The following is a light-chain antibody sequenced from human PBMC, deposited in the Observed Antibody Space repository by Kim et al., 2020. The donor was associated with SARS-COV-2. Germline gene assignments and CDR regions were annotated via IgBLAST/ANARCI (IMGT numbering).Light chain of an antibody. J-gene: IGKJ4*01. Sequence: SPGERGTLSCRANETVTSNYLAWYQQKAGQSPRLLIYGASSRATGIPARFSAGGSGTDVTLSISRLEPDDFAVYYCQQYCSSPLTFGGGTKVDIK. CDR2: GAS. CDR3: QQYCSSPLT. V-gene: IGKV3-20*01. CDR1: ETVTSNY.